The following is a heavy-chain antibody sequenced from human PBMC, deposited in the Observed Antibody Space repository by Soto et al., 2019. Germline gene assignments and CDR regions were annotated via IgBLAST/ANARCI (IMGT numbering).Heavy chain of an antibody. CDR2: VGGGGENT. CDR1: GFTFSSYS. Sequence: EVQLLESGGGLVQPGGSLRLSCAASGFTFSSYSMNWVRQAPGKGLEWVATVGGGGENTFYADSVKGRFTISRDDSQSSMYLPMNSVRAEDTAVYFCAKRDSGSGRSPPLINYWGQGTLVTVSS. CDR3: AKRDSGSGRSPPLINY. D-gene: IGHD3-10*01. V-gene: IGHV3-23*01. J-gene: IGHJ4*02.